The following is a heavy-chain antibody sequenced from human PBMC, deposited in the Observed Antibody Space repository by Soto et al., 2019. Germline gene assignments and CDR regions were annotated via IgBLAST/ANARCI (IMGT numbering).Heavy chain of an antibody. V-gene: IGHV4-38-2*02. J-gene: IGHJ4*02. CDR1: GGSISSGYY. D-gene: IGHD1-26*01. CDR3: ARTHSGSYYSVFNY. CDR2: IYRSGTT. Sequence: KPSETLSLTCTVSGGSISSGYYWGWIRQSPGKGLEWIASIYRSGTTSYNPSLKSRVTISVDPSKNQFSLMLTAVTAADTAVYYCARTHSGSYYSVFNYWGRGSLITVSS.